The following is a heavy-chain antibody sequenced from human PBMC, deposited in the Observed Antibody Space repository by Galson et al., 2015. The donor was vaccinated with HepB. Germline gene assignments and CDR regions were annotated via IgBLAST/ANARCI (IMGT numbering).Heavy chain of an antibody. D-gene: IGHD4-17*01. CDR3: AKAAGPYGDYVWQYYFDY. CDR2: ISWDGGST. CDR1: GFTFDDYT. J-gene: IGHJ4*02. Sequence: SLRLSCAASGFTFDDYTMHWIRQAPGKGLEWVSLISWDGGSTYYADSVKGRFTISRDNSKNSLYLQMNSLRTEDTALYYCAKAAGPYGDYVWQYYFDYWGQGTLVTVSS. V-gene: IGHV3-43*01.